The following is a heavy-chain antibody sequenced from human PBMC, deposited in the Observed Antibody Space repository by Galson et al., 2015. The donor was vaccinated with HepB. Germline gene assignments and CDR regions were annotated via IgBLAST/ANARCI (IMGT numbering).Heavy chain of an antibody. CDR1: GFTFSSYA. CDR2: ISYDGSNK. CDR3: ARDQGYRITMIGRGGGMDV. D-gene: IGHD3-22*01. Sequence: SLRLSCAASGFTFSSYAMHWVRQAPGKGLEWVAVISYDGSNKYYADSVKGRFTISRDNSKNTLYLQMNSLRAEDTAVYYCARDQGYRITMIGRGGGMDVWGQGTTVTVSS. V-gene: IGHV3-30-3*01. J-gene: IGHJ6*02.